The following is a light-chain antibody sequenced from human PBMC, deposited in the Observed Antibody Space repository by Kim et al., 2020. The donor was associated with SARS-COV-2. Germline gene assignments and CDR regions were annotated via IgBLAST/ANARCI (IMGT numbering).Light chain of an antibody. Sequence: VSPVERATLSCRASQSVSGNLAWYQQKPGQAPRLLIYGASTRATDIPARFSGSGSGTEFTLTISSLQSEDFAVYYCQQYDNWPMYTFGQGTKLEIK. V-gene: IGKV3-15*01. J-gene: IGKJ2*01. CDR1: QSVSGN. CDR2: GAS. CDR3: QQYDNWPMYT.